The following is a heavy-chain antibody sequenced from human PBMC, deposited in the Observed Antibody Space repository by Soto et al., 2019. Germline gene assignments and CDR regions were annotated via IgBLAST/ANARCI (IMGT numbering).Heavy chain of an antibody. CDR3: AKDGYCISTSCEPYGMDV. CDR1: GFTFSSYG. CDR2: ISYDGSNK. J-gene: IGHJ6*02. Sequence: GGSLRLSCAASGFTFSSYGMHWVRQAPGKGLEWVAVISYDGSNKYYADSVKGRFTISRDNSKNTLYLQMNSLRAEDTAVYYCAKDGYCISTSCEPYGMDVWGQGTTVTVSS. D-gene: IGHD2-2*03. V-gene: IGHV3-30*18.